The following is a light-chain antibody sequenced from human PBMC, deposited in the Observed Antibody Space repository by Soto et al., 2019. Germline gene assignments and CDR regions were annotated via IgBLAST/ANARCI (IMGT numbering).Light chain of an antibody. V-gene: IGLV4-69*01. J-gene: IGLJ1*01. CDR1: SGHSSYA. CDR3: QTWGTGIKV. CDR2: LNSDGSH. Sequence: QLVLTQSPSASASLGASVKLTCTLSSGHSSYAIAWHQQQPEKGPRYLMKLNSDGSHSKGDGIPDRFSGSSSGAERYLTIPSLQSEDEAAYYCQTWGTGIKVFGTGTKVTVL.